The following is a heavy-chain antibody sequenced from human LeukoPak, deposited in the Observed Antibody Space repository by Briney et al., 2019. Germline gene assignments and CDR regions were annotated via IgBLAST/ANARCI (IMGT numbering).Heavy chain of an antibody. CDR2: IYNSGST. D-gene: IGHD6-13*01. CDR1: GDSISSYY. J-gene: IGHJ4*02. Sequence: NTSETLSLTCSVSGDSISSYYWSWIRQPAGKGLEWIGHIYNSGSTNYNPSLKGRVTMSVATSKNQFSLHLSSVTAADTAVYYCARSAFLVTAPGLYYFDYWGQGTLVAVSS. V-gene: IGHV4-4*07. CDR3: ARSAFLVTAPGLYYFDY.